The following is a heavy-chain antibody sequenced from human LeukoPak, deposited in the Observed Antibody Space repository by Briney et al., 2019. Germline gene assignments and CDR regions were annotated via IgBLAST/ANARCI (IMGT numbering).Heavy chain of an antibody. V-gene: IGHV3-9*01. CDR1: GFIFNNYA. CDR3: AKSRAAYSSSVDD. D-gene: IGHD6-6*01. CDR2: ISWNSGSI. J-gene: IGHJ4*02. Sequence: GGSLRLSCAGSGFIFNNYAMHWVRQPPGKGLEWVSGISWNSGSIDYADSVKGRFTISRDNAKNSLYLQMNSLRAEDTAVYYCAKSRAAYSSSVDDWGQGTLVTVSS.